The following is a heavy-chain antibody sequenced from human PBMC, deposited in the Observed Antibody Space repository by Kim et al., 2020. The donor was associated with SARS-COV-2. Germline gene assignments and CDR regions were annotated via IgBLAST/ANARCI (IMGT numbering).Heavy chain of an antibody. Sequence: GESLRLSCEVSGFRFRDHAMHWVRQAPGKGLEWMAVIWFDGSERYYTDSMRGRLTITRDNSKNTLHLEMSSLSAEDTAVYYCARALVGEDVWENHLYLDVWGKGTTVTVSS. CDR3: ARALVGEDVWENHLYLDV. CDR1: GFRFRDHA. V-gene: IGHV3-33*01. D-gene: IGHD3-10*01. J-gene: IGHJ6*04. CDR2: IWFDGSER.